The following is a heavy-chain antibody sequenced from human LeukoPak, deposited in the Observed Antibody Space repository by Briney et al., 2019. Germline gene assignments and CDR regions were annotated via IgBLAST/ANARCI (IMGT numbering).Heavy chain of an antibody. V-gene: IGHV4-59*13. CDR1: GGSISTYF. CDR3: ARDDDGDYVFDY. CDR2: IYYSGTT. D-gene: IGHD4-17*01. Sequence: SETLSLTCTVSGGSISTYFWNWIRQPPGKGLEWIGYIYYSGTTNYNASLKSRVSMSVDTSKNQFSLKLSSVTAADTAVYYCARDDDGDYVFDYWGQGTLVTVSS. J-gene: IGHJ4*02.